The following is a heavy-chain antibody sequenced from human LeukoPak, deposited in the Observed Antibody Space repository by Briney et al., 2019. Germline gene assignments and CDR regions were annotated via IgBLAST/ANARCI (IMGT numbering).Heavy chain of an antibody. Sequence: GGSLRLSCAASGFTVSSNYMSWVRQAPGKGLEWVSVIYSGGSTYYADSVKGRFTISRDNSKNTLYLQMSSLRAEDTAVYYCAREGYCSSTSCYLDSFDIWGQGTMVTVSS. CDR2: IYSGGST. CDR3: AREGYCSSTSCYLDSFDI. V-gene: IGHV3-66*01. CDR1: GFTVSSNY. D-gene: IGHD2-2*01. J-gene: IGHJ3*02.